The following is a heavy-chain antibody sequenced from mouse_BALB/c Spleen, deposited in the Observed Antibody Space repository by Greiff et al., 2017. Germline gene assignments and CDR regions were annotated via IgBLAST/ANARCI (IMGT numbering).Heavy chain of an antibody. D-gene: IGHD2-14*01. CDR3: ARNHYRYDGYAMDY. CDR1: GFSLTSYG. J-gene: IGHJ4*01. CDR2: IWSGGST. V-gene: IGHV2-2*02. Sequence: VQLQQSGPGLVQPSQSLSITCTVSGFSLTSYGVHWVRQSPGKGLEWLGVIWSGGSTDYNAAFISRLSISKDNSKSQVFFKMNSLQANDTAIYYCARNHYRYDGYAMDYWGQGTSVTVSS.